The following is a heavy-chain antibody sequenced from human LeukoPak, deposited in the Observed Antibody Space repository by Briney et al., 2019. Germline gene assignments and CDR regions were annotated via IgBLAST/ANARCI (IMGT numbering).Heavy chain of an antibody. Sequence: PGGSLRLSCAASGFTFSSYWMSWIRQPPGKGLEWIGSIYYSGSTYYNPSLKSRVAISVDTSKNQFYLKLSSVTAADTAVYYCARGGSYGFPFDYCGQGTLVTVSS. V-gene: IGHV4-39*07. J-gene: IGHJ4*02. CDR3: ARGGSYGFPFDY. D-gene: IGHD5-18*01. CDR2: IYYSGST. CDR1: GFTFSSYW.